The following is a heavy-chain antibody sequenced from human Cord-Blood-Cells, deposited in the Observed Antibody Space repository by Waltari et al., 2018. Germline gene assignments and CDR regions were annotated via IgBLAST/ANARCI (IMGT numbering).Heavy chain of an antibody. V-gene: IGHV4-34*01. Sequence: QGQLQQSGAGLLKPSETLSLTCAVYGGSFSCSYWIWIRQPPGKGLEWIGEINHSGSTNYNPSLKSRVTISVDTSKNQFSLKLSSVTAADTAVYYCARGIVGATNRDFDYWGQGTLVTVSS. CDR2: INHSGST. D-gene: IGHD1-26*01. CDR3: ARGIVGATNRDFDY. J-gene: IGHJ4*02. CDR1: GGSFSCSY.